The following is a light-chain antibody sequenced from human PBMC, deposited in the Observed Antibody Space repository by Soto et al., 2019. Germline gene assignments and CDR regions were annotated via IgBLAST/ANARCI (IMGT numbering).Light chain of an antibody. CDR2: DVS. V-gene: IGLV2-14*03. J-gene: IGLJ2*01. CDR1: SSDVGGYSY. CDR3: SSYTSSSTVV. Sequence: QSVLTQPASVSGSPGQSITISCTGTSSDVGGYSYVSWYQQHPGKAPKLMIYDVSDRPSGVSSRFSGSKSGNTASLTISGLQAEDEADYYCSSYTSSSTVVFGGGTQLTVL.